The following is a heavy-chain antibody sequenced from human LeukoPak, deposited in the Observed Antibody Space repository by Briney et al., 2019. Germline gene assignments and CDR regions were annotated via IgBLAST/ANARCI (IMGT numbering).Heavy chain of an antibody. D-gene: IGHD2-2*02. V-gene: IGHV5-51*01. CDR1: GYSFTSYW. Sequence: GESLKISCKGSGYSFTSYWIGWVRQMPGKGLEWMGIIYPGDSDTRYSPSFQGQVTISADKSISTAYLQWSSLKASNTAMYYCARLLRYCSSTICYNLNYWGQGTLVTVSS. CDR3: ARLLRYCSSTICYNLNY. CDR2: IYPGDSDT. J-gene: IGHJ4*02.